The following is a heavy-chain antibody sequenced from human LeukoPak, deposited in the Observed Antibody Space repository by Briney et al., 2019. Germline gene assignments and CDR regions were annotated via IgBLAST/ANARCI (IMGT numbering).Heavy chain of an antibody. D-gene: IGHD3-10*01. V-gene: IGHV3-74*01. CDR1: GFTFSSYW. CDR2: INSDGSST. J-gene: IGHJ6*02. Sequence: PGGSLRLSCAASGFTFSSYWMHWVRQAPGKGLVWVSRINSDGSSTSYADSVKGRFTISRDNAKNTLYLQMNSLRAEDTAVYYCARTFVVTMVRGVIDNYYGMDVWGQGTTVTVSS. CDR3: ARTFVVTMVRGVIDNYYGMDV.